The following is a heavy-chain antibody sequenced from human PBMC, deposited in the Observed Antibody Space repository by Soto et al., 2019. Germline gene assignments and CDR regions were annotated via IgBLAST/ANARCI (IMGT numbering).Heavy chain of an antibody. V-gene: IGHV4-59*01. CDR3: ARGEYSSAFYYYYGMDV. Sequence: SETLSLTCTVSGGSISSYYWSWIRQPPGKGLEWIGYIYYSGSTNYNPSLKSRVTISVDTSKNQFSLELSSVTAADTAVYYCARGEYSSAFYYYYGMDVWGQGTTVTVSS. CDR2: IYYSGST. J-gene: IGHJ6*02. D-gene: IGHD6-6*01. CDR1: GGSISSYY.